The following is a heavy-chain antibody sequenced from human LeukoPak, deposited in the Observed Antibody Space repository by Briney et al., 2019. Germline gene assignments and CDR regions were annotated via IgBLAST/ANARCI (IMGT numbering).Heavy chain of an antibody. CDR1: GGSISTYY. V-gene: IGHV4-59*08. CDR2: IYYSGSA. CDR3: ARGETSFDY. Sequence: SETLSLTCTVSGGSISTYYWSWIRQPPGKGLEWIGFIYYSGSANYNPSLKSRVTISVDTSKNQFSLNLSSVAAADTAVYYCARGETSFDYWGQGTLVTVSS. J-gene: IGHJ4*02. D-gene: IGHD3-10*01.